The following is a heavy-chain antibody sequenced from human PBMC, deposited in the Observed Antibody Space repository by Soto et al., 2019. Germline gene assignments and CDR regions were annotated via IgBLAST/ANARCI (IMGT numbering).Heavy chain of an antibody. CDR2: ISSSSSYI. Sequence: GGSLRLSCAASGFTFSSYSMNWVRQAPGKGLEWVSSISSSSSYIYYADSVKGRFTISRDNAKNSLYLQMNSLRAEDTAVYYCARPKLSISDAFDIWGQGTMVTVSS. CDR3: ARPKLSISDAFDI. V-gene: IGHV3-21*01. CDR1: GFTFSSYS. D-gene: IGHD4-4*01. J-gene: IGHJ3*02.